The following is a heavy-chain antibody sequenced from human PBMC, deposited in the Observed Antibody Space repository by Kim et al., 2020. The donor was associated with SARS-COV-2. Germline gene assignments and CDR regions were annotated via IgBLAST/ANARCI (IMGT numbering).Heavy chain of an antibody. Sequence: GESLKISCKGSGYTFSNYWIGWVRQMPGKGLEWMGLIYPGDSDTRYSPSFQGQVTISADKSISTAYVQWTSLKASDTAMYYCARRVGVSGRKWLDPWGQGTRVTVYS. CDR2: IYPGDSDT. V-gene: IGHV5-51*01. J-gene: IGHJ5*02. CDR1: GYTFSNYW. D-gene: IGHD6-19*01. CDR3: ARRVGVSGRKWLDP.